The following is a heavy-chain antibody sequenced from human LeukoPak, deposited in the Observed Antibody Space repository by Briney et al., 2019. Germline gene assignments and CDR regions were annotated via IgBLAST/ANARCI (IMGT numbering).Heavy chain of an antibody. CDR2: IYTTGKT. CDR3: ARHGYTASHYFLDF. Sequence: SETLSLTGTVSSGSINSYYWGWLRQPAGRGLEWIGRIYTTGKTDYSPFLKSRLTMAVDTSKRQFSLNLRSVTAAETAIYYCARHGYTASHYFLDFWSQGTLVTVSS. CDR1: SGSINSYY. J-gene: IGHJ4*02. D-gene: IGHD3-16*01. V-gene: IGHV4-4*07.